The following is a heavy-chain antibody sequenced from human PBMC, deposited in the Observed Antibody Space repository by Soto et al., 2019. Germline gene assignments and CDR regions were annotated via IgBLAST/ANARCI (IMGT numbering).Heavy chain of an antibody. D-gene: IGHD6-19*01. V-gene: IGHV3-11*01. J-gene: IGHJ5*02. CDR3: ARPLAVACPNWFDP. CDR2: ISSSGSTI. Sequence: PGGSLRLSCAASGFTFSDYYMSWIRQAPGKGLEWVSYISSSGSTIYYADSVKGRFTISRDNAKNSLYLQMNSLRAEDTAVYYCARPLAVACPNWFDPWGQGTLVTVSS. CDR1: GFTFSDYY.